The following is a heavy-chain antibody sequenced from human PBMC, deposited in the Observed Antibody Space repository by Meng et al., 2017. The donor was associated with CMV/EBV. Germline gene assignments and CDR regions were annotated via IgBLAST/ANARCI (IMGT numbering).Heavy chain of an antibody. V-gene: IGHV1-69*05. CDR3: ARSEWQQLPRGGLDY. CDR1: GGTFSSYA. D-gene: IGHD6-13*01. CDR2: IIPIFGTA. Sequence: SGGTFSSYAISWVRQAPEQGLEWMGGIIPIFGTANYAQKFQGRVTITTDESTSTAYMELSSLRSEDTAVYYCARSEWQQLPRGGLDYWGQGTLVTVSS. J-gene: IGHJ4*02.